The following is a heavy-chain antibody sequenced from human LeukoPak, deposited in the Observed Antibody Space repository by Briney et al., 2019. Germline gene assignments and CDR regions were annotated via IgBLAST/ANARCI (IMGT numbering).Heavy chain of an antibody. D-gene: IGHD3-16*01. CDR1: GFSFSTYS. CDR2: ISSNGGTT. J-gene: IGHJ4*02. CDR3: ARGGGPPDY. Sequence: PGGPLRLPCAAPGFSFSTYSMHWVRQAPGKGLEYVSSISSNGGTTYYANSVKGRFTISRDNSKNTLYLQMGSLRAEDMAVYYCARGGGPPDYWGQGTLVTVSS. V-gene: IGHV3-64*01.